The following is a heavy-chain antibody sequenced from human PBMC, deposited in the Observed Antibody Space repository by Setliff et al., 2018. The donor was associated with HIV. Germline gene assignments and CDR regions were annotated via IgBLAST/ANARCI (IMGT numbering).Heavy chain of an antibody. V-gene: IGHV4-61*09. CDR3: ARGSGTFYDVLTFGP. Sequence: LSLTCTVSGGSISSGSYYWSWIRQPPGKGLEWIGHIYTSGSTNFNPSLKSRVTISMDMSKNQFSLKLTSLTAADTAVYYCARGSGTFYDVLTFGPWGQGTLVTVSS. CDR1: GGSISSGSYY. D-gene: IGHD3-9*01. CDR2: IYTSGST. J-gene: IGHJ4*02.